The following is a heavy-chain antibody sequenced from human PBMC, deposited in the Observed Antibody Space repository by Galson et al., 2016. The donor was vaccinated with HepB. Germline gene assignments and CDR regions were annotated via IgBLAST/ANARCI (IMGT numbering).Heavy chain of an antibody. CDR2: SFYSGST. J-gene: IGHJ5*02. V-gene: IGHV4-59*01. CDR3: ARSRDYYVWGSLSYFDP. Sequence: SGTLSLTCSVSGAVITDYYWSWIRQSPGKGLEWIGYSFYSGSTSYNPSLKSRVTISVDTSKSQVSLRLTSVTAADTAVYYCARSRDYYVWGSLSYFDPWGQGMLVTVSS. D-gene: IGHD3-16*01. CDR1: GAVITDYY.